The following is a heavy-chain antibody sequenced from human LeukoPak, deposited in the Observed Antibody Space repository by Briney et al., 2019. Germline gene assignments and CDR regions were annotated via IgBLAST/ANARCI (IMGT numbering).Heavy chain of an antibody. J-gene: IGHJ5*02. Sequence: MTSETLSLTCTVSGDSISSSNCYWGWIRQPPGKGPEWIASIYFSGGTYYNASLKSRVTISVDTSKNQFSLKLSSVTAADTAVYYCARARFPMVAALLSWFDPWGQGTLVTVSS. CDR2: IYFSGGT. D-gene: IGHD6-6*01. CDR3: ARARFPMVAALLSWFDP. V-gene: IGHV4-39*01. CDR1: GDSISSSNCY.